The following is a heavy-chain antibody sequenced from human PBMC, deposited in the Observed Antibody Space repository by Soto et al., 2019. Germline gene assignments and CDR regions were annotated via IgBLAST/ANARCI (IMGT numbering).Heavy chain of an antibody. D-gene: IGHD6-19*01. J-gene: IGHJ4*02. CDR2: IRSKAYGGTT. CDR1: GFTFGDYA. V-gene: IGHV3-49*03. CDR3: TRDLVIYSSGWYSY. Sequence: PGESLRLSCTASGFTFGDYAMSWFRQAPGKGLEWVGFIRSKAYGGTTEYAASVKGRFTISRDDSKSIAYLQMNSLKTEDTAVYYCTRDLVIYSSGWYSYWGQGTLVTVSS.